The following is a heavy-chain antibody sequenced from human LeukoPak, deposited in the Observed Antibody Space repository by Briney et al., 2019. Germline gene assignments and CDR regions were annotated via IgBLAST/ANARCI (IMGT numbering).Heavy chain of an antibody. CDR3: AKAGYYYDSSGYYYWIDAFDI. V-gene: IGHV3-23*01. D-gene: IGHD3-22*01. CDR1: GFTFSSYA. CDR2: ISGSGGST. Sequence: TGGSLRLSCAASGFTFSSYAMSWVRQAPGKGLEWVSAISGSGGSTYYAASVKGRFTISRDNSKNTLYLQMNSLRAEDTAVYYCAKAGYYYDSSGYYYWIDAFDIWGQGTMVTVSS. J-gene: IGHJ3*02.